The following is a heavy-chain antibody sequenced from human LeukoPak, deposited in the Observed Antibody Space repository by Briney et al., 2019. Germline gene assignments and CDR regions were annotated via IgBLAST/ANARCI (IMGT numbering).Heavy chain of an antibody. CDR2: ISESGGST. CDR1: GFTFSNYA. Sequence: PGGPLRLSCAASGFTFSNYAMSWVRQAPGKGLEWVSGISESGGSTYYADSVKGRFTISRDNSKNTLSLLMNSLRAEDTAVYYCAKGGYYYDNSAYLFDYWGQGTLVTVSS. V-gene: IGHV3-23*01. D-gene: IGHD3-22*01. J-gene: IGHJ4*02. CDR3: AKGGYYYDNSAYLFDY.